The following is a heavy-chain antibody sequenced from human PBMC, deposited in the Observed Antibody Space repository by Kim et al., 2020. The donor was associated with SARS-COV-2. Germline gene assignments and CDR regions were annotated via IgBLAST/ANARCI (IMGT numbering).Heavy chain of an antibody. J-gene: IGHJ5*02. Sequence: SVKVSCKASGGTFSSYAISWVRQAPGQGLEWMGGIIPIFGTANYAQKFQGRVTITADESTSTAYMELSSLRSEDTAVYYCARAGLKALWFGEPPSANWFDPWGQGTLVTVSS. V-gene: IGHV1-69*13. CDR2: IIPIFGTA. CDR1: GGTFSSYA. CDR3: ARAGLKALWFGEPPSANWFDP. D-gene: IGHD3-10*01.